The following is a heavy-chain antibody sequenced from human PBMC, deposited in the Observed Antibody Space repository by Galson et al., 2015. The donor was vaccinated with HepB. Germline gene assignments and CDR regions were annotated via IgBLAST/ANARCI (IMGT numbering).Heavy chain of an antibody. J-gene: IGHJ4*02. Sequence: SLRLSCAASGFTFSSYDMHWVRQATGKGLEWVSAIGTAGDTYYPGSVKGRFTISSENAKNSLYLQMNSLRAGDTAVYYCARRARRGWYFDYWGQGTLVTVSS. CDR2: IGTAGDT. V-gene: IGHV3-13*01. D-gene: IGHD6-19*01. CDR1: GFTFSSYD. CDR3: ARRARRGWYFDY.